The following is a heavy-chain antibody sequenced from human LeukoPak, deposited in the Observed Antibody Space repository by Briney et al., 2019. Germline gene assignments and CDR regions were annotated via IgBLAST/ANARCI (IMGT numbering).Heavy chain of an antibody. Sequence: PSQTLSLTCTVSGGSISSGGYYWSWIRQHPGKGLEWIGYIYYSGSTYYNPSLKSRVTISVDTSKNQFSLQLSSVTAADTAVYYCARDYYDSSGYLQFDYWGQGTLVTVSS. CDR2: IYYSGST. CDR1: GGSISSGGYY. J-gene: IGHJ4*02. D-gene: IGHD3-22*01. V-gene: IGHV4-31*03. CDR3: ARDYYDSSGYLQFDY.